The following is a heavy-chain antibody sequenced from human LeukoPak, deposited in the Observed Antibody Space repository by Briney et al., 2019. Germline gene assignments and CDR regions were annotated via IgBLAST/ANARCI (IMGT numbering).Heavy chain of an antibody. J-gene: IGHJ3*02. CDR3: ARRPHAFDI. CDR2: IYHSGST. CDR1: HYSINDGYY. V-gene: IGHV4-38-2*02. Sequence: SETLSLTCTVSHYSINDGYYWGWIRQPPGKGLEWIGSIYHSGSTYYNPSLKSRVTTSVDTSKNQFSLKLSSVTAADTALYYCARRPHAFDIWGQGTMVTVSS.